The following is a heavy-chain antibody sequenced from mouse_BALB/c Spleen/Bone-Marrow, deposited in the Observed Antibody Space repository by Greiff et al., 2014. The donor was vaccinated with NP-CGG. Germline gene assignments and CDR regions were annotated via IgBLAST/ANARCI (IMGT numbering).Heavy chain of an antibody. J-gene: IGHJ4*01. CDR1: GYTFTEYT. D-gene: IGHD3-3*01. V-gene: IGHV1-18*01. Sequence: VQLQQPGPELVKPGASVKISCKTSGYTFTEYTMHWVKQSHGKSLGWIGGINPNSGGTSYNQKFKGKATLTVDKSSSTAYMEHRSLTSEDSAVYYCARRAGTLYAMDCWGQGTSVTVSS. CDR3: ARRAGTLYAMDC. CDR2: INPNSGGT.